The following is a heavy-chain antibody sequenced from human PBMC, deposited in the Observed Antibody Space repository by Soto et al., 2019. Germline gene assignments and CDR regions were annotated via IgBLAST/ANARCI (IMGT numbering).Heavy chain of an antibody. J-gene: IGHJ4*02. CDR3: ARESRRFDY. CDR1: GFTFSSYW. V-gene: IGHV3-7*01. Sequence: PGWSLRLSCAASGFTFSSYWMGWVRQAPGKGLEWVADIKQDGSEKYYVDSVKGRFTISRDNAKNSLYLQMNSLRAEDTAVYYCARESRRFDYWGQGTLVTVSS. CDR2: IKQDGSEK.